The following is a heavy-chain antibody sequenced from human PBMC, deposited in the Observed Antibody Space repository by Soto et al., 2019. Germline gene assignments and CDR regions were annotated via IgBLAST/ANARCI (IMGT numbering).Heavy chain of an antibody. Sequence: QVSLVQSGAEVKKPGASVKVSCKASGYTFTSYYVHWVRQAPGQGLEWMGIINPSGATTTYAQNFPGRGAMTRDTSTSTVYMELSSLRSADTAVYYCARRDCFSSSCSFKYWGQGTLVTVSS. CDR1: GYTFTSYY. V-gene: IGHV1-46*01. D-gene: IGHD2-2*01. J-gene: IGHJ4*02. CDR3: ARRDCFSSSCSFKY. CDR2: INPSGATT.